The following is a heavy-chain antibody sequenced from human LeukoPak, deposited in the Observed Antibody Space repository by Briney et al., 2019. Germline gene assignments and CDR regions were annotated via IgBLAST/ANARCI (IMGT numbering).Heavy chain of an antibody. V-gene: IGHV4-34*01. CDR2: INHSGST. D-gene: IGHD3-10*01. Sequence: PSETLSLTCAVYGGSFSGYYWSWIRQPPGKGLEWIGEINHSGSTNYNPPLKSRVTISVDTSKNQFSLKLSSVTAADTAVYYCARERIGITMVRGVPYYFDYWGQGTLVTVSS. CDR1: GGSFSGYY. J-gene: IGHJ4*02. CDR3: ARERIGITMVRGVPYYFDY.